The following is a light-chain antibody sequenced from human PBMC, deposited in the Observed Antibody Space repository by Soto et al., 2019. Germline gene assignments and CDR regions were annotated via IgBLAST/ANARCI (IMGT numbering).Light chain of an antibody. CDR1: QGINNY. CDR2: GAS. Sequence: DIQITQSPSAMSSCLLDIVTITCRASQGINNYLVWFQQKPGRVPKRLISGASRLQPGVPSRFSGSGFGTEFTLTISSLQPDDFATYYCQQYNSYSITFGQGTRLEIK. J-gene: IGKJ5*01. V-gene: IGKV1-17*03. CDR3: QQYNSYSIT.